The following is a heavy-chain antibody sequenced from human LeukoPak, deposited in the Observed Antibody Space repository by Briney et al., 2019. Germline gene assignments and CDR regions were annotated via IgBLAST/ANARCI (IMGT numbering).Heavy chain of an antibody. CDR3: ARPTSKLGSFDY. J-gene: IGHJ4*02. CDR1: GGSISSSNYY. CDR2: IYYSGST. Sequence: SETLSLTCTVSGGSISSSNYYWGWIRQPPGKGLEWIGTIYYSGSTYYNPSLKSRITISVDTSKNQFSLKLSSVTAADTAVYYCARPTSKLGSFDYWGQGTLVTVSS. V-gene: IGHV4-39*01. D-gene: IGHD2/OR15-2a*01.